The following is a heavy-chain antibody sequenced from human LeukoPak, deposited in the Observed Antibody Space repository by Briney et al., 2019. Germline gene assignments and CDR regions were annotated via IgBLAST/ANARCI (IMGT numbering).Heavy chain of an antibody. CDR3: ASWAAVAGLFDY. CDR2: IYYSGST. CDR1: GGSISSSSYY. D-gene: IGHD6-19*01. J-gene: IGHJ4*02. Sequence: PSETLSLTCTVSGGSISSSSYYWGWIRQPPGKGLEWIGSIYYSGSTYYNPSLKSRVTISVDTSKNQFSLKLSSVTAADTAVYYCASWAAVAGLFDYWGQGTLVTVSS. V-gene: IGHV4-39*01.